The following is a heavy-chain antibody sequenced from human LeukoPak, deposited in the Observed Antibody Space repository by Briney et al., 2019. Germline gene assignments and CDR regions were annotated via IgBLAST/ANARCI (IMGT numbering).Heavy chain of an antibody. CDR3: ARGLRVAAAGTLYYYYYYGMDV. CDR2: INHSGAT. J-gene: IGHJ6*02. CDR1: GGSFSGYY. Sequence: SQTLSLTCAVYGGSFSGYYWSWIRQPPGKGLEWIGEINHSGATNYNPSLKSRVTISVDTSKNQFSLKLSSVTAADTAVYYCARGLRVAAAGTLYYYYYYGMDVWGQGTTVTVSS. V-gene: IGHV4-34*01. D-gene: IGHD6-13*01.